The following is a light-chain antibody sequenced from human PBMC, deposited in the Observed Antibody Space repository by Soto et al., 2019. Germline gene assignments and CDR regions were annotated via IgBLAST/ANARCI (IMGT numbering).Light chain of an antibody. CDR1: SNDVGRYNL. V-gene: IGLV2-23*01. J-gene: IGLJ2*01. CDR2: EAT. Sequence: QPVLTQPASVSGSPEQSITISCTGTSNDVGRYNLVSWYQQHPGKAPKVMIYEATKRPSGVSNRFSGSKSGNTASLTISGLQAEDEADYYCCAYAGSGNVVFGGGTKLTVL. CDR3: CAYAGSGNVV.